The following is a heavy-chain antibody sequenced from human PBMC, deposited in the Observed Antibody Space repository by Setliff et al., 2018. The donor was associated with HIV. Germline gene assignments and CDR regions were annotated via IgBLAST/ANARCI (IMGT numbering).Heavy chain of an antibody. J-gene: IGHJ6*03. Sequence: ASVKVSCKTSGYALTDYSIHWVRQAPGQGLEWVGRINPDSRGTNYAQTFQGRVTMTRDTSVSTAYMELSRLKSDGTAVFYCARGVKGIATTGKYYYMDVWGTGTTVTVSS. CDR3: ARGVKGIATTGKYYYMDV. CDR2: INPDSRGT. D-gene: IGHD6-13*01. CDR1: GYALTDYS. V-gene: IGHV1-2*06.